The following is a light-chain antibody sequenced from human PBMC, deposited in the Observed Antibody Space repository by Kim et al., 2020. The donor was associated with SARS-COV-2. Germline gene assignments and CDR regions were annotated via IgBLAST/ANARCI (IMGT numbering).Light chain of an antibody. V-gene: IGLV3-25*03. Sequence: SYELTQPPSMSVSPGQTARITCSGDTLPKQYAYWYQQKPGQAPVLVIYKDSERPSGIPERFSGSSSGTTVTLSITGVQAEDEADYYCISAARSGAYKVFG. CDR3: ISAARSGAYKV. CDR2: KDS. CDR1: TLPKQY. J-gene: IGLJ3*02.